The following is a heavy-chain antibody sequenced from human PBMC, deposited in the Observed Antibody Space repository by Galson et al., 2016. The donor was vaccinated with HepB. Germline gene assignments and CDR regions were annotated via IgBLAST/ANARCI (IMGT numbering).Heavy chain of an antibody. CDR2: IIWNSGRI. Sequence: SLRLSCAASGFTFADYAMHWVRQAPGKGLEWVSGIIWNSGRIGYADSVKGRFTISRDNAKNSLYLQMNSLRAEDTALYYCAKDIGIYRGDTNSWYFDNWGQGTQVTVSS. V-gene: IGHV3-9*01. CDR1: GFTFADYA. CDR3: AKDIGIYRGDTNSWYFDN. D-gene: IGHD2-15*01. J-gene: IGHJ4*02.